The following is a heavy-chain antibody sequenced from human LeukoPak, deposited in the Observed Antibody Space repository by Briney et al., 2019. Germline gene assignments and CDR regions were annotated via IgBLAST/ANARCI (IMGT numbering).Heavy chain of an antibody. D-gene: IGHD3-22*01. CDR3: ARVLRYDDSSGYYAY. J-gene: IGHJ4*02. Sequence: ASVKVSCKASGYTFTGYYMHWVRQAPGQGLEWMGWINPNSGGANYAQTLQGRVTMTRDTSISIVYMELSGLRTDDTAVYYCARVLRYDDSSGYYAYGGQGTLVTVSS. CDR1: GYTFTGYY. V-gene: IGHV1-2*02. CDR2: INPNSGGA.